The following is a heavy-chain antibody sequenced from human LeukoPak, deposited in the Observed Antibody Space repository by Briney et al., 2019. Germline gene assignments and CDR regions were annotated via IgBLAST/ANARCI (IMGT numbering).Heavy chain of an antibody. D-gene: IGHD3-3*01. J-gene: IGHJ3*02. CDR1: GGSFSGYY. Sequence: SETLSLTCAVYGGSFSGYYWSWIRQPPGKGLEWIGEINHSGSTNYNPSLKSRVTISVDTSKNQFSLKLSSVTAADTAVYYCASTSGFVLTDAFDIWGQGTMVTVSS. V-gene: IGHV4-34*01. CDR2: INHSGST. CDR3: ASTSGFVLTDAFDI.